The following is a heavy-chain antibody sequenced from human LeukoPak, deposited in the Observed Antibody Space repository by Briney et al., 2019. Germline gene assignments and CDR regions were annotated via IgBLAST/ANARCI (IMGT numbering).Heavy chain of an antibody. D-gene: IGHD5-18*01. CDR2: ISSSSSYI. CDR3: ASGYSYGFVEWFDP. J-gene: IGHJ5*02. CDR1: GFTFSEYY. V-gene: IGHV3-21*01. Sequence: GGSLRLSCAASGFTFSEYYMSWIRQAPGKGLEWVSAISSSSSYIYYADSVKGRFTISRDNAKNSLYLQMNSLRAEDTAVYYCASGYSYGFVEWFDPWGQGTLVTVSS.